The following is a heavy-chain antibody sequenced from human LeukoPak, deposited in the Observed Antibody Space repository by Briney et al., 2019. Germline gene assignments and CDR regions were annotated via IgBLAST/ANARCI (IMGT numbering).Heavy chain of an antibody. CDR1: GGSFSDYY. D-gene: IGHD6-13*01. Sequence: SETLSLTCAVYGGSFSDYYWSWIRQPPGKGLEWIGEINHSGSTDYNPSLKSRVTISVDTSKNQFSLKLSSVTAADTAVYYCASGRQQGTWGQGTLVTVSS. CDR2: INHSGST. V-gene: IGHV4-34*01. CDR3: ASGRQQGT. J-gene: IGHJ5*02.